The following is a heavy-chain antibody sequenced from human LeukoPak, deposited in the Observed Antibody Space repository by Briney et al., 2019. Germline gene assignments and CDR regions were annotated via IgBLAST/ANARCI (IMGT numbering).Heavy chain of an antibody. CDR1: GFTSTRYW. CDR2: IKQDGSER. Sequence: GGSLRLSCAASGFTSTRYWMSWVRQAPGKGLEWVANIKQDGSERHYVDSVKGRFTISRDNARNSVYLQMNSLSDDDTAVYYCARDGDYIMPPFDYWGQGILVTVSS. CDR3: ARDGDYIMPPFDY. D-gene: IGHD4-17*01. V-gene: IGHV3-7*01. J-gene: IGHJ4*02.